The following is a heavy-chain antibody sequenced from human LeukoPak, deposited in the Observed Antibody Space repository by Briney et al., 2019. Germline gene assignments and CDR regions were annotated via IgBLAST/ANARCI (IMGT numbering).Heavy chain of an antibody. Sequence: PSETLSLTCTVSGVSISSYFWSWIRQSAGKGLEWIGRIYTSGSTYYNPSLKSRVSMSVDTSKNQFSLKLSSVTAADTAVYYCAGSYCGGDCKRYYYYYYMDVWGKGTTVTVSS. CDR1: GVSISSYF. V-gene: IGHV4-4*07. CDR2: IYTSGST. CDR3: AGSYCGGDCKRYYYYYYMDV. J-gene: IGHJ6*03. D-gene: IGHD2-21*02.